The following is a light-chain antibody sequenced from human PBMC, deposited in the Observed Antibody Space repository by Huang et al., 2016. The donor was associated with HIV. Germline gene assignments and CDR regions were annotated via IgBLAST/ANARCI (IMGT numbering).Light chain of an antibody. CDR1: QSVGNY. V-gene: IGKV3-11*01. Sequence: IVLTQSPATLSWYPGERVTLSCRASQSVGNYIAWYQQHPGQSPRLLIYDTSNRAADTPVRFSGSGSGTDFALTSSNLESEDFALYYCQQRSSGVTFGGGTKVQVK. J-gene: IGKJ4*01. CDR2: DTS. CDR3: QQRSSGVT.